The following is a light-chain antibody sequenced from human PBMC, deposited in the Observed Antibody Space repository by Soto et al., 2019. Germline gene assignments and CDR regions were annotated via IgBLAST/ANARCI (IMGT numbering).Light chain of an antibody. Sequence: QSALTQPRSVSGSPGQSVTISCTGTSSDVGGYNSVSWYQQHPGKAPKLMIFDVSKRPSGVPDRFSGSKSGNTASLTISGLQAEDDGDYYCCSYAGSVVVFGEGTVLTVL. J-gene: IGLJ2*01. CDR2: DVS. CDR3: CSYAGSVVV. CDR1: SSDVGGYNS. V-gene: IGLV2-11*01.